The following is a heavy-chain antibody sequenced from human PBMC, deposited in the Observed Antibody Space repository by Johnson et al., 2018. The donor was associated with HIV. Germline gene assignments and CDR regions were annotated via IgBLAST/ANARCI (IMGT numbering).Heavy chain of an antibody. J-gene: IGHJ3*01. CDR2: IWYDGSNK. V-gene: IGHV3-33*01. CDR1: GFTFSSYG. Sequence: QVQLVESGGGVVQPGRSLRLSCAASGFTFSSYGMHWVRQAPGKGLEWVAVIWYDGSNKYYADSVKGRFTISRDNSKNTVYLQMNSLRADDTAVHYCARGYILTGYSGAFDLWGQGTMVTVSS. D-gene: IGHD3-9*01. CDR3: ARGYILTGYSGAFDL.